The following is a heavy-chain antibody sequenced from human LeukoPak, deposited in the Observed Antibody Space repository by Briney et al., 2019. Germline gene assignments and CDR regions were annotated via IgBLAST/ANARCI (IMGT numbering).Heavy chain of an antibody. CDR2: IIPLLDIS. J-gene: IGHJ4*02. CDR1: GGTFSNYA. V-gene: IGHV1-69*04. D-gene: IGHD5-12*01. Sequence: ASVKVSCKASGGTFSNYAISWVRQAPGQGLEWMGRIIPLLDISDYAQKFQGRVTITADESTSTAYMELSSLRSEDTAVYYCAREGSGYDSSFDYWGQGTLVTVSS. CDR3: AREGSGYDSSFDY.